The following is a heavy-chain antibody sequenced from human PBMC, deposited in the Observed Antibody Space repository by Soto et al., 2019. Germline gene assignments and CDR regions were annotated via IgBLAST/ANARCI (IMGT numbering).Heavy chain of an antibody. J-gene: IGHJ4*02. D-gene: IGHD5-12*01. V-gene: IGHV3-23*01. CDR3: ARWSGYGDL. CDR2: MSISGEKT. CDR1: GFIFIDYS. Sequence: GGSLRLSCAASGFIFIDYSMAWVRQTPEKGLEWVSGMSISGEKTFCADSVNGRFTVSRDSSKNTVYLQMNSLRVEDTAVYYCARWSGYGDLWGQGTLVTVSS.